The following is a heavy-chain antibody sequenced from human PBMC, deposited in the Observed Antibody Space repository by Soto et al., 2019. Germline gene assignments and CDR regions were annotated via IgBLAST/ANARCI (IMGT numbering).Heavy chain of an antibody. CDR1: GFTFSSYG. J-gene: IGHJ6*02. CDR2: IWYDGSNK. D-gene: IGHD1-26*01. Sequence: GGSLRLSCAASGFTFSSYGMHWVRQAPGKGLEWVAVIWYDGSNKYHADSVKGRFTISRDNSKNTLYLQMNSLRAEDTAVYYCASDTSGSYYYYYGMDVWVQGATVSVCS. V-gene: IGHV3-33*01. CDR3: ASDTSGSYYYYYGMDV.